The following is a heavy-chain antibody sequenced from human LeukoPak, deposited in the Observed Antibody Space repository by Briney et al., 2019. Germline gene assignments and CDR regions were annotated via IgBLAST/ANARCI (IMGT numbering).Heavy chain of an antibody. CDR2: ISSDGSNK. CDR1: GFTFNTYA. D-gene: IGHD1-26*01. CDR3: ARDSRVGATTWCPDY. V-gene: IGHV3-30-3*01. Sequence: PGGSLRLSCAASGFTFNTYAIHWVRQAPGKGLEWVAVISSDGSNKYYADSVTGRFTISRDNAKNSLYLQMNSLRAEDTAVYYCARDSRVGATTWCPDYWGQGTLVTVSS. J-gene: IGHJ4*02.